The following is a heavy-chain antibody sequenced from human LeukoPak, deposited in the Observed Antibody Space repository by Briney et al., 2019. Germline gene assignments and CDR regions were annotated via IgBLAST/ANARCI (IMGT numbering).Heavy chain of an antibody. CDR2: INAGNGNT. V-gene: IGHV1-3*01. J-gene: IGHJ4*02. Sequence: ASVNVSCTASGYTFTSYAMHWVRQAPGQRLEWMGWINAGNGNTKYSQKFQGRVTITRDTSASTAYMELSSLRSEDTAVYYCARSIVAVAAPFDYWGQGTLVTVSS. CDR3: ARSIVAVAAPFDY. D-gene: IGHD6-19*01. CDR1: GYTFTSYA.